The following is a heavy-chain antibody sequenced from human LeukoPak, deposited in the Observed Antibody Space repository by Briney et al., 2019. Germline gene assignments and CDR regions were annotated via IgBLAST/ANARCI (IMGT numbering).Heavy chain of an antibody. CDR2: IIPIFGTA. CDR3: ARGGAAAGSQPFDY. D-gene: IGHD6-13*01. Sequence: GASVKVSCKASGGTFSSCAISWVRQAPGQGLEWMGGIIPIFGTANYAQKFQGRVTITTDESTSTAYMELSSLRSEDTAVYYCARGGAAAGSQPFDYWGQGTLVTVSS. J-gene: IGHJ4*02. CDR1: GGTFSSCA. V-gene: IGHV1-69*05.